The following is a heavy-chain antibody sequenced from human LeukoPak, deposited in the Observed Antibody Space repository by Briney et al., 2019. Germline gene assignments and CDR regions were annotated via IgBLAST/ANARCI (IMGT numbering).Heavy chain of an antibody. V-gene: IGHV1-69*06. CDR3: ATDLGIAVAGYYFDY. Sequence: ASVKVSCKASGYTFTSYGISWVRQAPGQGLEWMGGIIPIFGTANYAQKFQGRVTMTEDTSTDTAYMELSSLRSEDTAVYYCATDLGIAVAGYYFDYWGQGTLVTVSS. CDR2: IIPIFGTA. J-gene: IGHJ4*02. CDR1: GYTFTSYG. D-gene: IGHD6-19*01.